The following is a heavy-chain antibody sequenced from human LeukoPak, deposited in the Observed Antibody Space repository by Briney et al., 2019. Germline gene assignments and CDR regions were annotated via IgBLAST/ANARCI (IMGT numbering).Heavy chain of an antibody. CDR1: GLTFSSYG. CDR2: IWYDGSNK. Sequence: GGSLRLSCAASGLTFSSYGMHWVRQAPGKGLEWVAVIWYDGSNKYYADSVKGRFTISRDNSKNTLYLQMNSLRAEDTAVYYCAKTPGLAAAGSGGYWGQGTLVTVSS. J-gene: IGHJ4*02. D-gene: IGHD6-13*01. CDR3: AKTPGLAAAGSGGY. V-gene: IGHV3-30*02.